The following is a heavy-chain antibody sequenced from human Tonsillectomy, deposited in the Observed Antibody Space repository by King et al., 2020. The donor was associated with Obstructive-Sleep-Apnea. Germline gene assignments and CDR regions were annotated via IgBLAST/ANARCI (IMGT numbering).Heavy chain of an antibody. CDR1: GYTFTSYD. Sequence: VQLVESGAEVKKPGASVKVSCKASGYTFTSYDINWVRQATGQGLEWMGWMNPNSGNTGYAQKFQGRVTMTRNTSISTAYMELSSLRSEDTAVYYCARAPTGKSGSHAYYFDYWGQGTLVTVSS. V-gene: IGHV1-8*01. D-gene: IGHD1-26*01. CDR3: ARAPTGKSGSHAYYFDY. CDR2: MNPNSGNT. J-gene: IGHJ4*02.